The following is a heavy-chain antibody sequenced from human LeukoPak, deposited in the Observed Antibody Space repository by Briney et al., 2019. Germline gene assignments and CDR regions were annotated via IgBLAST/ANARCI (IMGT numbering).Heavy chain of an antibody. Sequence: SGGALRLSCAASGFTFSSYSMNWVRQAPGKGLEWVSSISSSSSYIYYADSVNGRFTISGDNSKNTLYLQMNSMRAEDTAVYYCARDREYYDILTGYYRGYYMDVWGKGTTVTISS. J-gene: IGHJ6*03. CDR2: ISSSSSYI. D-gene: IGHD3-9*01. CDR1: GFTFSSYS. CDR3: ARDREYYDILTGYYRGYYMDV. V-gene: IGHV3-21*04.